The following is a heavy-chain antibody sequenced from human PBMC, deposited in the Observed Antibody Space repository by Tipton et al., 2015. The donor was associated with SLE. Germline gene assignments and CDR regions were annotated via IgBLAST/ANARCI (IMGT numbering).Heavy chain of an antibody. J-gene: IGHJ4*02. CDR2: IYYSGST. V-gene: IGHV4-34*01. Sequence: TLSLTCAVYGGSFSGYYWSWIRQHPGKGLEWIGYIYYSGSTYYNPSLKSRVTISVDTSKNQFSLKLSSVTAADTAVYYCARGRVMVWGQGTLVTVSS. CDR1: GGSFSGYY. CDR3: ARGRVMV. D-gene: IGHD2-8*01.